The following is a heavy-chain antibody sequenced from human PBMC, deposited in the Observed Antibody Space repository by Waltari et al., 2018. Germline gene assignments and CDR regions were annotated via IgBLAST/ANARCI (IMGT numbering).Heavy chain of an antibody. CDR3: ARGLTNLHTQQLAPFDY. V-gene: IGHV7-4-1*02. J-gene: IGHJ4*02. Sequence: QVQLVQSGSELKKPGASVKVSCKASGYTFKSHAINWLRQAPGQGPEWMGWINTHTANPTYGRGCRGRVVFYLDTSVSTAYLEISSLKTEDTAVFYCARGLTNLHTQQLAPFDYWGQGTLVRVSS. CDR1: GYTFKSHA. CDR2: INTHTANP. D-gene: IGHD1-1*01.